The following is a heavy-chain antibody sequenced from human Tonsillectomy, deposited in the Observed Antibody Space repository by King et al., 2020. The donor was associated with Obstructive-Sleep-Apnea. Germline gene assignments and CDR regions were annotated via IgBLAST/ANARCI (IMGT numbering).Heavy chain of an antibody. CDR1: GYTLTELP. J-gene: IGHJ4*02. V-gene: IGHV1-24*01. CDR2: VDPEYGET. D-gene: IGHD3-22*01. Sequence: QLVQSGAEVKKPGASVRVSCKVSGYTLTELPIYWVRQAPGKGLEWMGGVDPEYGETTYAQKFQGRVTMTKDTSTDTAYLDLSFLRSEDTAVYYCATSKPMIVAVMVYWGQGTLVTVSS. CDR3: ATSKPMIVAVMVY.